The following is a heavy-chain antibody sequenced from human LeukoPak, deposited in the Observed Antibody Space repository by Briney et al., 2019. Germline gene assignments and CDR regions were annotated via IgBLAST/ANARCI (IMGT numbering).Heavy chain of an antibody. D-gene: IGHD1-1*01. CDR2: ISYDGSNK. J-gene: IGHJ6*02. Sequence: PGRSLRLSCAASGFTFSSYGMHWVRQAPGKGLEWVAVISYDGSNKYYADSVKGRFTISRDNSKNTLYLQMNSLRAEDTAVYYCAKDNSDRSGRYYGMDVWGQGTTVTVSS. V-gene: IGHV3-30*18. CDR3: AKDNSDRSGRYYGMDV. CDR1: GFTFSSYG.